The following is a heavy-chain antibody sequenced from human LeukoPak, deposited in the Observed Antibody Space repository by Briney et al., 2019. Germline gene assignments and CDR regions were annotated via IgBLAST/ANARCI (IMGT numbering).Heavy chain of an antibody. J-gene: IGHJ4*02. Sequence: GASVKASCKASGYTFTGYYMHWVRQAPGQGLEWMGWINPNSGGTNYAQKFQGWVTMTRDTSISTAYMELSRLRSDDTAVYYCARGAMVRGVITTIDYWGQGTLVTVSS. CDR3: ARGAMVRGVITTIDY. CDR1: GYTFTGYY. CDR2: INPNSGGT. D-gene: IGHD3-10*01. V-gene: IGHV1-2*04.